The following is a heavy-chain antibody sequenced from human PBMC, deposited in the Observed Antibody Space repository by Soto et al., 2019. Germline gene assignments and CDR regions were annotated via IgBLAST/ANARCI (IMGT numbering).Heavy chain of an antibody. J-gene: IGHJ6*02. D-gene: IGHD6-13*01. Sequence: QVQLQESGPGLMKPSQTLSLTCTVSGGSISSGGYYWSWIRQHPGKGLEWIGYIYYSGSTYYNPSLKSRVTISVDTSKNQFSLKLSSVTAADTAVYYCARGAVLAAAGWIYYYYGMDVWGQGTTVTVSS. CDR3: ARGAVLAAAGWIYYYYGMDV. V-gene: IGHV4-31*03. CDR2: IYYSGST. CDR1: GGSISSGGYY.